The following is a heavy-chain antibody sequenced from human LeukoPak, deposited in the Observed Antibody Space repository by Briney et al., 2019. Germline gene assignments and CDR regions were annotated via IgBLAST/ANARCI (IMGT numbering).Heavy chain of an antibody. Sequence: GASVKVSCKASGGTFSSYAISWVRQAPGQGLEWMGGIIPIFGTANYAQKFQGRVTITADESTSTAYMELSSLRSEDRAVYYCARYTNNWFDPWGQGTLVTVSS. CDR3: ARYTNNWFDP. V-gene: IGHV1-69*13. J-gene: IGHJ5*02. CDR2: IIPIFGTA. CDR1: GGTFSSYA.